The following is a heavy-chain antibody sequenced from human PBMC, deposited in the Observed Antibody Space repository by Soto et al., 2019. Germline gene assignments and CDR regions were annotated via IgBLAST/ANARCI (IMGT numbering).Heavy chain of an antibody. CDR2: IYYSGST. V-gene: IGHV4-61*01. Sequence: SETLSLTCTVSGGSVSSGSYYWSWIRQPPGKGLEWIGYIYYSGSTNYNPSLKSRVTISVDTSKNQFSLKLCSVTAADTAVYYCARHTIFGVARWFEPWGQGTLVTVSS. CDR1: GGSVSSGSYY. CDR3: ARHTIFGVARWFEP. D-gene: IGHD3-3*01. J-gene: IGHJ5*02.